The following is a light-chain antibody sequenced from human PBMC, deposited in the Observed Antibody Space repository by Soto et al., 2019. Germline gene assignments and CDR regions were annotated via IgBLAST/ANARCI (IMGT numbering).Light chain of an antibody. CDR2: NAS. J-gene: IGKJ1*01. V-gene: IGKV1-5*03. Sequence: DIQMTQSPSPLSASVGDRVTITGRASQSISSWLAWYQQKPGKAPKILIYNASSLESGVPSRFSGSGSGTEFTLTISSLQPDDFATYYCQQYHTWWTFGHGTKVEI. CDR3: QQYHTWWT. CDR1: QSISSW.